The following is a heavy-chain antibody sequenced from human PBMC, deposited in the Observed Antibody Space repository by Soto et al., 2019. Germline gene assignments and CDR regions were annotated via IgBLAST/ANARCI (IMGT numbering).Heavy chain of an antibody. CDR1: GHSTSGFY. D-gene: IGHD2-15*01. CDR2: IYFSGST. V-gene: IGHV4-59*12. J-gene: IGHJ4*02. CDR3: ATGQVVAAQH. Sequence: PSNTLSLTCTVSGHSTSGFYWSWVRQTPGKGLEWIGYIYFSGSTNYNPSLKSRVTISVDRSKNQFSLKLSSVTAADTAVYYCATGQVVAAQHWGQGTLVTVS.